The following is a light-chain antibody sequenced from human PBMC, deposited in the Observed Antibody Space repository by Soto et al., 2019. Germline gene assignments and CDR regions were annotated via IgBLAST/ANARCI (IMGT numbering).Light chain of an antibody. CDR1: QDISNF. CDR3: QQYHSYPPT. J-gene: IGKJ1*01. CDR2: EAS. Sequence: DIQMTQSPSSLSASVGDRITITCRASQDISNFLDWFQQKPGKAPKSLIYEASNLQSGVPPKFSGSESGTDFTLTINSLQPEDFATYYCQQYHSYPPTFGQGTKVEI. V-gene: IGKV1-16*02.